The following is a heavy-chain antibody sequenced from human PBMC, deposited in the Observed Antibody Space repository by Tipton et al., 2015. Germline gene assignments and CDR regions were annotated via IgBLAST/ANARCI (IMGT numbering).Heavy chain of an antibody. D-gene: IGHD3-10*01. CDR2: IYPGDSNT. J-gene: IGHJ4*02. CDR1: GYTFGSYW. Sequence: QLVQSGAEVKKPGESLKISCKGSGYTFGSYWIAWVRQMPGKGLEWMGIIYPGDSNTRYSPSFQGHVTISADKSVNTAYLHWRSLKASDTAMYYCARGLKSYSSSDYWGQGTLVTVSS. CDR3: ARGLKSYSSSDY. V-gene: IGHV5-51*01.